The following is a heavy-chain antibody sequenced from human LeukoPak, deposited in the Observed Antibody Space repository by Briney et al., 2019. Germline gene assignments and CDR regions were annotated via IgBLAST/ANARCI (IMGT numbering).Heavy chain of an antibody. CDR2: INPNSGGT. V-gene: IGHV1-2*02. Sequence: ASVKVSCKASGYTFTGYYMHWVRQAPGQGLEWMGWINPNSGGTDYAQKFQGRVTMPRDTSISTAYMELSRLRSDDTAVYYCARDHGYSSSWYYYWGQGTLVTVSS. CDR3: ARDHGYSSSWYYY. J-gene: IGHJ4*02. D-gene: IGHD6-13*01. CDR1: GYTFTGYY.